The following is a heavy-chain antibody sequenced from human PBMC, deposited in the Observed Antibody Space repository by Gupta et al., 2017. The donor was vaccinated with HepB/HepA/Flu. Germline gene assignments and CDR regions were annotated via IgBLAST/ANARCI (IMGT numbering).Heavy chain of an antibody. CDR1: GFTFAHYG. CDR3: AREPAGSEGWFDP. J-gene: IGHJ5*02. Sequence: EVQLVASGGGVVRPGGSLRLSCDASGFTFAHYGMSGVRQAPGKGGEWVSGINWNGGSTGYADSVKGRFTIARDNAKNSLYLQMNSLGAEDTALYDCAREPAGSEGWFDPWGQGTLVTVSS. CDR2: INWNGGST. D-gene: IGHD2-2*01. V-gene: IGHV3-20*01.